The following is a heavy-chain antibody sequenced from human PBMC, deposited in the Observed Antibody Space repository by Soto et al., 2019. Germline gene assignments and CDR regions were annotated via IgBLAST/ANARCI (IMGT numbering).Heavy chain of an antibody. J-gene: IGHJ4*02. CDR2: INTDGTDT. CDR3: ARDPGYYDSSGYPTSSPFDY. V-gene: IGHV3-74*01. Sequence: GGSLRLSCAASGFTFSSDWMHWVRQAPGKGLVWVSRINTDGTDTSYADSVKGRFTICRDNAKNTLYLQMNSLRAEDTAVYSCARDPGYYDSSGYPTSSPFDYWGQGTLVTVSS. CDR1: GFTFSSDW. D-gene: IGHD3-22*01.